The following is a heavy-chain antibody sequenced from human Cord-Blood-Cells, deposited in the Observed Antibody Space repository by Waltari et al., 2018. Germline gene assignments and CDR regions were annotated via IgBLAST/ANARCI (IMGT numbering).Heavy chain of an antibody. J-gene: IGHJ2*01. CDR3: ARPGEEGTNWYFDL. Sequence: QVQLQQWGAGLLKPSETLSLTCAVYGGSFSGYSWSWIRQPPGKGLEWIGEINHSGSTNYNPSLKSRVTISVDTSKNQFSLKLSSVTAADTAVYYCARPGEEGTNWYFDLWGRGTLVTVSS. D-gene: IGHD3-10*01. CDR2: INHSGST. V-gene: IGHV4-34*01. CDR1: GGSFSGYS.